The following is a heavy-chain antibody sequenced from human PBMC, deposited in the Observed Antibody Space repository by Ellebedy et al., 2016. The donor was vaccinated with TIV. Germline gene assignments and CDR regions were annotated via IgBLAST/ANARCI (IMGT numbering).Heavy chain of an antibody. J-gene: IGHJ4*02. CDR3: ASTLTPREFYFDY. D-gene: IGHD4-17*01. CDR2: IYSSGDT. V-gene: IGHV4-39*01. CDR1: GGSILRSSSYY. Sequence: MPSETLSLTCSVSGGSILRSSSYYWGWIRQPPGKGLEWIGSIYSSGDTYYKPSLKSRVTISVDTSRNQFSLNLNSVTAADTAVYYCASTLTPREFYFDYWGQGILVTVSS.